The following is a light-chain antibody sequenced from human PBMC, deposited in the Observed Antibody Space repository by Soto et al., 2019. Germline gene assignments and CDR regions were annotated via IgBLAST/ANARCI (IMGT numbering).Light chain of an antibody. CDR1: QSVLYSSNNKNY. V-gene: IGKV4-1*01. Sequence: DIVMTQSPDSLAVSLGERATINCKSSQSVLYSSNNKNYLAWYKQRPGQPPNLLIYWASTRESGVPDRFSGSGSGADSTLTISSLQAEDVAIYYCQQYFSFPWTFGQGTKVEIK. CDR2: WAS. CDR3: QQYFSFPWT. J-gene: IGKJ1*01.